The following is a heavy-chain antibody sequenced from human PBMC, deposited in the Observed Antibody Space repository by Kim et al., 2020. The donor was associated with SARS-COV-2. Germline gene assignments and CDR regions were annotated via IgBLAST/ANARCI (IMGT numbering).Heavy chain of an antibody. CDR1: GGSISSYY. CDR2: IYYSGST. V-gene: IGHV4-59*13. Sequence: SETLSLTCTVSGGSISSYYWSWIRQPPGKGLEWIGYIYYSGSTNYNPSLKSRVTISVDTSKNQFSLKLSSVTAADTAVYYCARESFGRRLLSGFRSSSADGWYFDLWGRGTLVTVSS. D-gene: IGHD6-6*01. J-gene: IGHJ2*01. CDR3: ARESFGRRLLSGFRSSSADGWYFDL.